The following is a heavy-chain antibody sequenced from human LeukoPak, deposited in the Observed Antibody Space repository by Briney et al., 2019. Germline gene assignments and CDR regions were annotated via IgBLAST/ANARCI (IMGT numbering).Heavy chain of an antibody. CDR2: ISAYNGNT. V-gene: IGHV1-18*01. CDR3: AREEIGYSYGSLDY. J-gene: IGHJ4*02. CDR1: GYTFTSYG. D-gene: IGHD5-18*01. Sequence: ASVKVSCKASGYTFTSYGISWVRQAPGQGLEWMGWISAYNGNTNYAQKLQGRVTMTTDTSTSTAYMELRSLRSDDTAVYYCAREEIGYSYGSLDYWGQGTLVTVSS.